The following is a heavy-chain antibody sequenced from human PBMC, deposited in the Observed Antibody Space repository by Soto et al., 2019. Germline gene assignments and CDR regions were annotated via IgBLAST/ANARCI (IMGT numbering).Heavy chain of an antibody. V-gene: IGHV4-39*01. CDR3: ARRRISYDSSGYYRAYNWFDP. J-gene: IGHJ5*02. CDR2: IYYSGST. CDR1: GGSISSSSYY. D-gene: IGHD3-22*01. Sequence: PSETLSLTCTVSGGSISSSSYYWGWIRQPPGKGLEWIGSIYYSGSTYYNPSLKSRVTISVDTSKNQFSLKLSSVIAADTAVYYCARRRISYDSSGYYRAYNWFDPWGQGTLVTVSS.